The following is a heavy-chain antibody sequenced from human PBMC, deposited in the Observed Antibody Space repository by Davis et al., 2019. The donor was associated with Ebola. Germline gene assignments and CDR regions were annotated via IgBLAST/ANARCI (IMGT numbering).Heavy chain of an antibody. CDR2: IYYSGRT. CDR3: ARDGLQNGMDV. Sequence: SETLSPTCTVSGGSISSGGYYWSWIRQHPGKGLEWIGYIYYSGRTNYNPSLKSRVTISVNKSKNQFSLKLSSGTAADTAVYYCARDGLQNGMDVWGQGTTVTVSS. D-gene: IGHD4-11*01. CDR1: GGSISSGGYY. J-gene: IGHJ6*02. V-gene: IGHV4-31*03.